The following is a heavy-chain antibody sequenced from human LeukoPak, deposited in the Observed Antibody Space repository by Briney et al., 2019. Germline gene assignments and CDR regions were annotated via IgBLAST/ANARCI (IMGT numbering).Heavy chain of an antibody. J-gene: IGHJ2*01. V-gene: IGHV3-15*01. CDR1: GFTFTNAW. CDR2: IKSKTDVGTT. CDR3: TTETNWYFDL. D-gene: IGHD1-1*01. Sequence: PGGCLRLSCAASGFTFTNAWMSWVRQAPGKGLEWIGRIKSKTDVGTTDYAAPVKGRFTISRDDSENTLYLQMNSLKTEDTAVYFCTTETNWYFDLWGRGTLVTLPT.